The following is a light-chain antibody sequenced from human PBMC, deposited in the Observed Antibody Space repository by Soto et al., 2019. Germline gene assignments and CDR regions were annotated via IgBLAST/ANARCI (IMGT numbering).Light chain of an antibody. J-gene: IGLJ1*01. Sequence: QSALTQPASVSGSPGQSITISCTGTSSDVGGYNYVSWYQQHPAKAPKLIIYEVSNRPSGGSNRFSGSKSGNTAYLTISGLKAEDEADYYCCSHTWSSTNVFVTGTKLTVL. CDR3: CSHTWSSTNV. CDR2: EVS. V-gene: IGLV2-14*01. CDR1: SSDVGGYNY.